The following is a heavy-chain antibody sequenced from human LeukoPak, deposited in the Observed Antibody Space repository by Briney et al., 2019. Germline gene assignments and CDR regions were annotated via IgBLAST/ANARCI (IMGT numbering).Heavy chain of an antibody. Sequence: GGSLRLSCAASGFTLSTYAMHWLRQAPGKGLEYVSAISGDGGTTYYPNSVKGRFTISRDNSKNTLYLQMDSLRPEDMAVYYCARGGIKGPHDAYDIWGQGTVLTVSS. D-gene: IGHD3-10*01. J-gene: IGHJ3*02. CDR2: ISGDGGTT. CDR3: ARGGIKGPHDAYDI. V-gene: IGHV3-64*01. CDR1: GFTLSTYA.